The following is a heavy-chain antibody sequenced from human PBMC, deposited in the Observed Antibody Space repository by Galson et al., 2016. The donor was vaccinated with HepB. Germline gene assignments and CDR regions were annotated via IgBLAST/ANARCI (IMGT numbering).Heavy chain of an antibody. V-gene: IGHV3-30*18. D-gene: IGHD6-19*01. CDR3: AKDLKDGWSLDY. CDR2: ISDNEQRK. J-gene: IGHJ4*02. Sequence: SLRLSCAASGFTFSRHGMHWVRQAPGKGLEWVAYISDNEQRKYYADYVKGRFTISRDKSKNSLYLQMNSLRPEHTAVYYCAKDLKDGWSLDYWGQGNLVTVSS. CDR1: GFTFSRHG.